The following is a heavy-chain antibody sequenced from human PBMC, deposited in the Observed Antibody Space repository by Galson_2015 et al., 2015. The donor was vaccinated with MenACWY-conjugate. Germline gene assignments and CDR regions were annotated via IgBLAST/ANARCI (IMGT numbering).Heavy chain of an antibody. CDR1: RCSFTGYW. CDR3: ARRAAADAFDI. V-gene: IGHV5-51*01. D-gene: IGHD2-2*01. CDR2: IYPGDPDT. Sequence: QSGAEVTKPGESLTISCTGSRCSFTGYWIGWVRQMPGKGLEWMGIIYPGDPDTRYSPSFQGQVTISADKSIGTAYLQWSSLKASDTAMYYCARRAAADAFDIWGQGTMVTVSS. J-gene: IGHJ3*02.